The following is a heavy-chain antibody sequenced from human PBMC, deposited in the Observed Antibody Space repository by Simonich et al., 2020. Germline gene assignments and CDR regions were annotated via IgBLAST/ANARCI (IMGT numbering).Heavy chain of an antibody. Sequence: QVQLQQWGAGLLKPSETLSLTCAVNGGSFSGYYWSWIRQPPGKGLEWIGEIKHSGSTNYNPSLKSRVTISVDTSKNQFSLKLSSVTAADTAVYYCARHLQLGPFDYWGQGTLVTVSS. V-gene: IGHV4-34*01. J-gene: IGHJ4*02. CDR2: IKHSGST. CDR1: GGSFSGYY. D-gene: IGHD1-1*01. CDR3: ARHLQLGPFDY.